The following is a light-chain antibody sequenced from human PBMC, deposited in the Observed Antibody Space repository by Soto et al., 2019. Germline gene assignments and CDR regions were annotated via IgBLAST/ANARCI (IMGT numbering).Light chain of an antibody. CDR1: SSDVGGYNY. J-gene: IGLJ2*01. Sequence: QSVLTQPPSASGSPGQSVTISCTGTSSDVGGYNYVSWYQQHPGKVPKLMIFEVSTRPSGVPDRFSGSKFGNTASLTVSGLQAEDEADYYCCSYAGGNVIFGGGTKLTVL. CDR3: CSYAGGNVI. CDR2: EVS. V-gene: IGLV2-8*01.